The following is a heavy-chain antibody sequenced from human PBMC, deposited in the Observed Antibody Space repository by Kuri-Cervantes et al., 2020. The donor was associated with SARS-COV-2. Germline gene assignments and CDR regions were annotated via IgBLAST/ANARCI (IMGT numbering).Heavy chain of an antibody. CDR1: GGTFSSYA. CDR2: IIPTFGTA. J-gene: IGHJ6*02. V-gene: IGHV1-69*06. Sequence: SVKVSCKASGGTFSSYAISWVRQAPGQGLEWMGGIIPTFGTANYAQKFQGRVTITADKSTSTAYMELSSLRSEDTAVYYCARDQYYYYGMDVWGQGTTVTVSS. CDR3: ARDQYYYYGMDV.